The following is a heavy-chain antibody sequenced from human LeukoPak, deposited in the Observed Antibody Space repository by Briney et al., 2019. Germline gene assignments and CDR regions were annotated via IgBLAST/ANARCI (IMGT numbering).Heavy chain of an antibody. CDR2: INHSGST. Sequence: PSETLSLTCAVYGGSFSGYYWSWIRQTPGKGLEWIGEINHSGSTNYNPSLKSRVTISVDTSKNQFSLKLSSVTAADTAVYYCAKARGDSSGYYYFDYWGQGTLVTVSS. CDR3: AKARGDSSGYYYFDY. CDR1: GGSFSGYY. D-gene: IGHD3-22*01. J-gene: IGHJ4*02. V-gene: IGHV4-34*01.